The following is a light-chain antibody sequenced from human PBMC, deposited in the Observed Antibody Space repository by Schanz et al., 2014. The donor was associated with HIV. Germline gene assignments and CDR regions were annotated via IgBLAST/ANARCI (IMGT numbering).Light chain of an antibody. CDR3: SSYTSSSTLE. V-gene: IGLV2-8*01. J-gene: IGLJ2*01. CDR1: SSDVGGYNY. Sequence: SALTQPPSASGSPGQSVTISCTGTSSDVGGYNYVSWYQQHPGKAPKLMIYEVSKRPSGVPDRFSGSKSGNTASLTVSGLQAEDEADYYCSSYTSSSTLEFGGGTKLTVL. CDR2: EVS.